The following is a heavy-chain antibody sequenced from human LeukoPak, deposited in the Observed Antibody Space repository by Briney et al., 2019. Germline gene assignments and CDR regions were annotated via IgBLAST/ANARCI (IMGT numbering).Heavy chain of an antibody. D-gene: IGHD1-26*01. CDR1: GFTFSSYG. CDR2: IWYDGSNK. J-gene: IGHJ6*02. V-gene: IGHV3-33*01. Sequence: GGSLRLSCAASGFTFSSYGMHWVRQAPGKGLEWVAVIWYDGSNKYYADSVKGRFTISRDNSKNTLYLQMNSLRAEDTAVYYCARGGGGSIVGATTYYYYGMDVWGQGTTVTVSS. CDR3: ARGGGGSIVGATTYYYYGMDV.